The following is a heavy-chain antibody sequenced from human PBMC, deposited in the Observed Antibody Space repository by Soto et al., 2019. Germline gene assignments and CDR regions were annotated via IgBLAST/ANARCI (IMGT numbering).Heavy chain of an antibody. CDR3: ATANWSHHYFDP. Sequence: QVRLQQWGTGLLKSSATLSLTCAVYVGSFSDNYWSWLPQPPGKGLEWIGEINHSGSPNYNPSLKSRVTISVDTSKNQFSLKMTSVTAADTAVYYCATANWSHHYFDPWGQGTLVTVSS. CDR2: INHSGSP. CDR1: VGSFSDNY. V-gene: IGHV4-34*01. D-gene: IGHD1-1*01. J-gene: IGHJ5*02.